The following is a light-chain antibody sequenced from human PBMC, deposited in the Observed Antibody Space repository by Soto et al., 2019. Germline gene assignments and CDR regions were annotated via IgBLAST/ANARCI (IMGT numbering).Light chain of an antibody. CDR1: QGINNY. Sequence: DIQMTESPSAMAASVGDRVTIICRASQGINNYLAWFQQKPGKVPKRLIYTASSLQSGVPSRFSGSGSGTEFTLTISSLQPEDSATYYCLQHKSYPITFGQGTRLEIK. CDR3: LQHKSYPIT. J-gene: IGKJ5*01. CDR2: TAS. V-gene: IGKV1-17*03.